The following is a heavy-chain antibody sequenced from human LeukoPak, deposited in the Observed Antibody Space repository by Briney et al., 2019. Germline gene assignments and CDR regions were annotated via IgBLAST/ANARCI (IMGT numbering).Heavy chain of an antibody. CDR1: GFTFSSYS. V-gene: IGHV3-21*01. Sequence: GGSLRLSXAASGFTFSSYSMNWVRQAPGKGLEWVSSISSSSSYIYYADSVKGRFTISRGNAKNSLYLQMNSLRAEDTAVYYCARSHGGNSGWFDPWGRGTLVTVSS. D-gene: IGHD4-23*01. CDR3: ARSHGGNSGWFDP. J-gene: IGHJ5*02. CDR2: ISSSSSYI.